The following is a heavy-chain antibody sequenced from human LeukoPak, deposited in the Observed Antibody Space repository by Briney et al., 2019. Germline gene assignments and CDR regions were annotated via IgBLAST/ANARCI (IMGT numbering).Heavy chain of an antibody. J-gene: IGHJ6*02. CDR3: ASDRTHPASEGNYYYYGMDV. D-gene: IGHD1-1*01. CDR2: IIPILGIA. Sequence: ASVKVSCKASGGTFSSYAISWVRQAPGQGLEWMGRIIPILGIANYAQKFQGRVTITADKSTSTAYMELSSLRSEDTAAYYCASDRTHPASEGNYYYYGMDVWGQGTTVTVSS. V-gene: IGHV1-69*04. CDR1: GGTFSSYA.